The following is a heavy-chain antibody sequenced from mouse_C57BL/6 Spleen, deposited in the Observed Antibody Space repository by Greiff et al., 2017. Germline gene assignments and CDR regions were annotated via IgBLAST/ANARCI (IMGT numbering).Heavy chain of an antibody. J-gene: IGHJ3*01. Sequence: VQLQQSGAELVRPGASVKLSCTASGFNIKDYYMHWVKQRPEQGLEWIGRIDPEDGDTEYAPKFQGKATLTAATSSNTAYLHLSSLTSEYTAVYYCTTFPERLRPSWFAYWGQGTLVTVSA. CDR2: IDPEDGDT. V-gene: IGHV14-1*01. CDR3: TTFPERLRPSWFAY. D-gene: IGHD3-2*02. CDR1: GFNIKDYY.